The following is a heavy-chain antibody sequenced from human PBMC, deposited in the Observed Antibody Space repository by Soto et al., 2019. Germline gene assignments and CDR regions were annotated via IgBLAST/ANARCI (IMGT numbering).Heavy chain of an antibody. CDR2: IIPMIGTS. CDR1: GGTFSTFG. Sequence: SVKVSCKASGGTFSTFGISWVRQATGQGLEWMGGIIPMIGTSHYAQKLQGRVTITADESTRTAYMELSSLRSEDTAVYYCARFSPPRGYYAYWGQGTLVTVSS. CDR3: ARFSPPRGYYAY. J-gene: IGHJ4*02. V-gene: IGHV1-69*13. D-gene: IGHD3-22*01.